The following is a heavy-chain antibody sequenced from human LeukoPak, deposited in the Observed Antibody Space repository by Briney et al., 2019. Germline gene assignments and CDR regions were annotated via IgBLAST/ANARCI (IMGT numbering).Heavy chain of an antibody. D-gene: IGHD3-10*01. CDR1: GYIFTTYG. Sequence: ASVKVSCKASGYIFTTYGISWVRQAPGQGLEWMGWISAYNGNPNYAQKLQGRVTMTTDTSTSTAYMELRSLRSDDTAVYYCARDGMVRGVIPLDYWGQGTLVTVSS. CDR2: ISAYNGNP. J-gene: IGHJ4*02. CDR3: ARDGMVRGVIPLDY. V-gene: IGHV1-18*01.